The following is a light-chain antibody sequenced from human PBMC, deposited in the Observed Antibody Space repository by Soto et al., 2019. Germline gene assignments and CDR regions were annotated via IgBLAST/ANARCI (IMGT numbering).Light chain of an antibody. CDR3: MDGTPS. Sequence: VLTQSPLSLPVTLGQPASISCRSSQTLTYSNGKTYLNWYQQRPGQAPRRLIYQVSHRDSGVPDRFSGSGSGSGTDFTLNINRVEAEDVGVYYCMDGTPSFGQGTKVEIK. CDR1: QTLTYSNGKTY. CDR2: QVS. J-gene: IGKJ1*01. V-gene: IGKV2-30*01.